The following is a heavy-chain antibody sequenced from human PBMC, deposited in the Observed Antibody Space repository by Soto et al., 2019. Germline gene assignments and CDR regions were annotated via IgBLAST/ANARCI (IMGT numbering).Heavy chain of an antibody. CDR2: ISSSGSTI. Sequence: PGGSLRLSCAASGFTFSSYEMNWVRQAPGKGLEWVSYISSSGSTIYYADSVKGRFTISRDNAKNILYLQMNSLRVDDTALYYCTRETVAGITGLDYWGPGTLVTVSS. D-gene: IGHD1-20*01. CDR1: GFTFSSYE. V-gene: IGHV3-48*03. J-gene: IGHJ4*02. CDR3: TRETVAGITGLDY.